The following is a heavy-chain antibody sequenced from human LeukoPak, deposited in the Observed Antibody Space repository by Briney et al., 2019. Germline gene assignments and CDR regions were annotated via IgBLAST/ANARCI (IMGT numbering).Heavy chain of an antibody. CDR1: GYTFTSYY. J-gene: IGHJ4*02. V-gene: IGHV1-46*01. CDR3: AREYYDILTGYSQLGYYFDY. D-gene: IGHD3-9*01. CDR2: INPSGGST. Sequence: ASVKVSCKASGYTFTSYYMHWVRQAPGQGLEWMGIINPSGGSTSYAQKFQGRVTMTRDTSISTAYMELSRLRSDDTAVYYCAREYYDILTGYSQLGYYFDYWGQGTLVTVSS.